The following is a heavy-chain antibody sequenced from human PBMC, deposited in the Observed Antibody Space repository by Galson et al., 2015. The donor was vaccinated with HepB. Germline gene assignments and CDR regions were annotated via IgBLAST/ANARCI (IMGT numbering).Heavy chain of an antibody. CDR3: ARESVEPNRVDAALDL. CDR1: GYTFTAHY. Sequence: SVKVSCKASGYTFTAHYLHWVRQAPGQGLEWMGWINPKSGGTDFTQKFQGRVGLTRDTSINAAYMELTGLKSDDTAVYYCARESVEPNRVDAALDLWGQGTMVTVSS. V-gene: IGHV1-2*02. J-gene: IGHJ3*01. CDR2: INPKSGGT. D-gene: IGHD1-14*01.